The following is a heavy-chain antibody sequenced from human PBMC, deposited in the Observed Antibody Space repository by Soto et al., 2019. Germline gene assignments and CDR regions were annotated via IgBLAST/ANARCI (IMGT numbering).Heavy chain of an antibody. CDR3: ARAEGGSIIFSYWFD. CDR1: GGLFSKSH. D-gene: IGHD3-16*01. Sequence: AALNSTYKATGGLFSKSHIHWVRKAPGQGLDWMGWINPKNGDTNYAQKFQDRATMTIDTSISTAYIDVNRLTADDVPGYYFARAEGGSIIFSYWFD. V-gene: IGHV1-2*02. J-gene: IGHJ5*01. CDR2: INPKNGDT.